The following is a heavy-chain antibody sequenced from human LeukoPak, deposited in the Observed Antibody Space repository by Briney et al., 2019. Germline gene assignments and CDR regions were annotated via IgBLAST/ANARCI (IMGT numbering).Heavy chain of an antibody. V-gene: IGHV3-23*01. CDR2: ISGSGGST. CDR1: GFTFSSYA. J-gene: IGHJ4*02. CDR3: AKDRWGGVAVAPDY. Sequence: GGSLRLSCAASGFTFSSYAMSWVRQAPGKGLEWVSAISGSGGSTYYADSVKGRFTISRDNPKNQLYLQMNSLRAEDTAVYYCAKDRWGGVAVAPDYWGQGTLVTVSS. D-gene: IGHD6-19*01.